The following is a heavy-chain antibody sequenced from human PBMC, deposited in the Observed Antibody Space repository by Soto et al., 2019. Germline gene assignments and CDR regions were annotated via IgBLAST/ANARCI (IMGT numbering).Heavy chain of an antibody. V-gene: IGHV3-11*05. D-gene: IGHD1-26*01. CDR2: ISSSSSYT. J-gene: IGHJ4*02. CDR1: GVTFSEYY. Sequence: GGALRLSGAASGVTFSEYYMSGIRQAPGKGVEWVSYISSSSSYTSYADSEKGRFTISRDNANNSLDLQMNSLRPEDTAVYYCARDLGSYGYFDHWGQGTLVTVSS. CDR3: ARDLGSYGYFDH.